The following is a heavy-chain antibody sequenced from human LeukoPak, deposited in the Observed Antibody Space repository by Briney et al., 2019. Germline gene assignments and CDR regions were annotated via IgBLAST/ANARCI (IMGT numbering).Heavy chain of an antibody. CDR3: ARGVIVVVPAATYNWFDP. D-gene: IGHD2-2*01. V-gene: IGHV4-61*02. J-gene: IGHJ5*02. CDR2: IYTSGST. CDR1: GGSISSGSYY. Sequence: PSETLSLTCSVSGGSISSGSYYWSWIRQPAGKGLEWIGRIYTSGSTNYNPSLKSRVTMSVDTSKNQFSLKLSSVTAADTAVYYCARGVIVVVPAATYNWFDPWGQGTLVTVSS.